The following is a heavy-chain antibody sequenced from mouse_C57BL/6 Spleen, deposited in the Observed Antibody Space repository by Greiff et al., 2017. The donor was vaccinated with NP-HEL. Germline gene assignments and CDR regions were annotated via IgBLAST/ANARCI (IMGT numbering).Heavy chain of an antibody. V-gene: IGHV5-9*01. D-gene: IGHD4-1*01. CDR3: ARRILGGYFDY. CDR1: GFTFSSYT. J-gene: IGHJ2*01. CDR2: ISGGGGNT. Sequence: DVQLVESGGGLVKPGGSLKLSCAASGFTFSSYTMSWVRQTPEKRLEWVATISGGGGNTYYPDSVKGRFTISRDNAKNTLYLQMSRLRSEDTALYYCARRILGGYFDYWGQGTTLTVSS.